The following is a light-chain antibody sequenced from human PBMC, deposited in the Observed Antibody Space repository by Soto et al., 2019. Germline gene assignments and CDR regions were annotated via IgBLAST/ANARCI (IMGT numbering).Light chain of an antibody. CDR2: GAS. CDR3: QQYNIWSLYT. Sequence: EIVMTQSPATLSVSPGERATLSCRASQSVSSNLAWYQQKPGQAPRLLIYGASTRATGIPARFSGSGSGTEFTLTISSLQSEDSAVYYCQQYNIWSLYTFGQGTKLEIK. V-gene: IGKV3-15*01. CDR1: QSVSSN. J-gene: IGKJ2*01.